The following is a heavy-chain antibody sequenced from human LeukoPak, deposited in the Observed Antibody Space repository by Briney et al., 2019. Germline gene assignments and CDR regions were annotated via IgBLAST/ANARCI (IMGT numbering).Heavy chain of an antibody. CDR2: INDSGSA. J-gene: IGHJ4*02. Sequence: SETLSLTCAVYGGSFSGYHWTWIRQSPGKGLDWIGEINDSGSAHYNPSLKNRVTISVDMSKNHFSVNLTSVTAADTGVYYCARGPHQQWPPMQYWGQGSLVTVSS. CDR3: ARGPHQQWPPMQY. D-gene: IGHD6-19*01. CDR1: GGSFSGYH. V-gene: IGHV4-34*01.